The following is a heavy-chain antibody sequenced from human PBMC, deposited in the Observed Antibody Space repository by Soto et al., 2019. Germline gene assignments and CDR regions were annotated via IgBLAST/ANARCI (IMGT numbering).Heavy chain of an antibody. D-gene: IGHD6-19*01. J-gene: IGHJ4*02. Sequence: EVHLVESGGGFVQPGGSLRLSCAASGFTFSNYWMSWVRQAPGKGLEWVATIKVDGSEKYYGDSVKGRFTISRDNAKNSLCRQMNSMRSADTAVYYCAGVAVRGQGTMVTVSS. V-gene: IGHV3-7*05. CDR3: AGVAV. CDR2: IKVDGSEK. CDR1: GFTFSNYW.